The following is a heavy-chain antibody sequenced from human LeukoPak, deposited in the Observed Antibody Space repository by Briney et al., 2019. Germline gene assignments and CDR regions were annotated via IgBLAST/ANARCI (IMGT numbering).Heavy chain of an antibody. CDR1: GGSISSYY. D-gene: IGHD3-3*01. CDR3: ARHIDPAYYDFWSGSEMSWFDP. CDR2: IYTSGSS. V-gene: IGHV4-4*09. Sequence: PSETLSLTCTVSGGSISSYYWSWIRQPPGKGLEWIGYIYTSGSSNYNPSHEGRVSISVDPSKTQLSLKVSSVTAADTAVYYCARHIDPAYYDFWSGSEMSWFDPWGQGTLVTVSS. J-gene: IGHJ5*02.